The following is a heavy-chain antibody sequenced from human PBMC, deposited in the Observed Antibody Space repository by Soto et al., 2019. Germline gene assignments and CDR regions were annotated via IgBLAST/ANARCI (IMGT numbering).Heavy chain of an antibody. D-gene: IGHD1-26*01. J-gene: IGHJ4*02. CDR3: AKTVGATKLEDY. V-gene: IGHV3-23*01. CDR1: GFNFTNHV. Sequence: EVQLLESGGGLVQPRRSLRLSCSASGFNFTNHVINWVSQAPGKSLEWVSSISNSDDVGFYADSVRGRFLVSGDISTNSVDLQMNYLRVEDTAVYYCAKTVGATKLEDYWGQGTLVTVSS. CDR2: ISNSDDVG.